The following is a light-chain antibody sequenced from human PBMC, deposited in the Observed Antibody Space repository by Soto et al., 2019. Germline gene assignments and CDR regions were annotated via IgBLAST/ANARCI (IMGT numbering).Light chain of an antibody. CDR2: SAS. CDR3: QQSNTIPRT. CDR1: QSVSTY. V-gene: IGKV1-39*01. J-gene: IGKJ1*01. Sequence: DIQLTQSPSSLSASVGDRVTITCRASQSVSTYLNWYQHEPGKAARLLIYSASTLQSGVPSRFSDSGSGTDFTLTISSLQPVYLSTYYCQQSNTIPRTFGQGTKVDIK.